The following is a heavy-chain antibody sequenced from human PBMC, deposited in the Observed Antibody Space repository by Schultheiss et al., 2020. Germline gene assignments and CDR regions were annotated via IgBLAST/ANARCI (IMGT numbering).Heavy chain of an antibody. CDR2: IYPGDSDT. V-gene: IGHV5-51*01. CDR1: GYSFTSYW. Sequence: GESLKISCKGSGYSFTSYWIGWVRQMPGKGLEWMGIIYPGDSDTRYRSSFQGQVTISADKSISTAYLQWTSLKASDIAMYYCARAYTSGRIENWGQGTLVTVSS. D-gene: IGHD6-19*01. CDR3: ARAYTSGRIEN. J-gene: IGHJ4*02.